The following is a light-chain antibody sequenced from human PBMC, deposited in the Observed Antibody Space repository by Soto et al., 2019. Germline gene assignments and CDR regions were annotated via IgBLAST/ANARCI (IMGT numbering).Light chain of an antibody. V-gene: IGKV3-15*01. CDR3: HQYDDGPYT. J-gene: IGKJ2*01. Sequence: VMTQSPAILSVSPGERATLSCRASQSVSTNVAWYQQIPGQTPRLLIYGASTRATGIPVRFSGSGSGTEFTLTINSLQSEDFAVYYCHQYDDGPYTFGQGTKVDIK. CDR2: GAS. CDR1: QSVSTN.